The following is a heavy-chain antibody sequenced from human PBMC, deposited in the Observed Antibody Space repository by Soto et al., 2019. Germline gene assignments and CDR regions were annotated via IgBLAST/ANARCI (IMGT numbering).Heavy chain of an antibody. CDR3: ARGRNVYFYYDSSGYYGGDYYYGMDV. CDR2: IIPIFGTA. V-gene: IGHV1-69*13. Sequence: ASVKVSCKASGGTFSSYAISWVRQAPGQGLEWMGGIIPIFGTANYAQKFQGRVTITADESTSTAYMELSSLRSEDTAVYYCARGRNVYFYYDSSGYYGGDYYYGMDVWGQGTTVTVSS. CDR1: GGTFSSYA. J-gene: IGHJ6*02. D-gene: IGHD3-22*01.